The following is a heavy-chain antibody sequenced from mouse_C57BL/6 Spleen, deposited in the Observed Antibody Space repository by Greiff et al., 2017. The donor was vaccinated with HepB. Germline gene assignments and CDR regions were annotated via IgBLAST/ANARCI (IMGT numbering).Heavy chain of an antibody. J-gene: IGHJ2*01. CDR3: ARNPSLIYYYGSSYYYFDY. Sequence: VQLQQSGPGLVAPSQSLSITCTVSGFSLTSYAISWVRQPPGKGLEWLGVIWTGGGTNYNSALKSRLSISKDNSKSQVFLKMNSLQTDDTARYYCARNPSLIYYYGSSYYYFDYWGQGTTLTVSS. V-gene: IGHV2-9-1*01. D-gene: IGHD1-1*01. CDR1: GFSLTSYA. CDR2: IWTGGGT.